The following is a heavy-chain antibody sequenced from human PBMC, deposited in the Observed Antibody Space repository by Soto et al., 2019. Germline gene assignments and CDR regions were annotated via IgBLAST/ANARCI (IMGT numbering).Heavy chain of an antibody. CDR2: IWYDGSNK. V-gene: IGHV3-33*01. CDR3: AAGAYYFDY. CDR1: GFTFSSYG. D-gene: IGHD3-10*01. J-gene: IGHJ4*02. Sequence: QVQLVESGGGVVQPGRSLRLSCAASGFTFSSYGMHWVRQAPGKGLEWVAVIWYDGSNKYYADSVKGRFTTSRDNSKNTLYLQMNSLRAEDTAVYYGAAGAYYFDYWGQGTLVTVSS.